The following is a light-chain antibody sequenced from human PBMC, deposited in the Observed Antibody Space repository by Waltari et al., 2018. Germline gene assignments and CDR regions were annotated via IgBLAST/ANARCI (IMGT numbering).Light chain of an antibody. CDR3: QQSYSTPIT. J-gene: IGKJ5*01. V-gene: IGKV3-15*01. CDR2: GAF. Sequence: EIVMTQSPATLSVSPGERATLSCRASQSVSSNLAWYQQKPGQAPSLLIYGAFTRATGVPARFSGSGSGTEFTLTISSLQPEDFATYYCQQSYSTPITFGQGTRLEIK. CDR1: QSVSSN.